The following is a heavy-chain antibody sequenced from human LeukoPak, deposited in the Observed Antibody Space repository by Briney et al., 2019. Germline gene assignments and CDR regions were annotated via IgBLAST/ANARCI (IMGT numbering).Heavy chain of an antibody. V-gene: IGHV4-61*01. J-gene: IGHJ4*02. CDR2: IYYSGST. Sequence: SETLSLTCTVSGGSLSSGSYYWSWIRQPPGKGLEWIAYIYYSGSTNYNPSLKSRVTISVDTSKNQFSLKLSSVTAADTAVYYCARVRGAGSVDYWGQGTLVTVSS. D-gene: IGHD2-15*01. CDR1: GGSLSSGSYY. CDR3: ARVRGAGSVDY.